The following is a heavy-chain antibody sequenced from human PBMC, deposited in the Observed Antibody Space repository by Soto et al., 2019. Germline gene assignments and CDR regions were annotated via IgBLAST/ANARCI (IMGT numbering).Heavy chain of an antibody. CDR2: IYYSGST. Sequence: QVQLQESGPGLVKPSQTLSLTCTFSGGSISSGGYYWSWIRQHPGKSLEWIGYIYYSGSTYYNPSLKSRVTISVDTSKNPFSLKLSSVAAADTAVYYCARDGRRSGDAFDIWGQGTMVTVSS. CDR1: GGSISSGGYY. J-gene: IGHJ3*02. CDR3: ARDGRRSGDAFDI. D-gene: IGHD2-15*01. V-gene: IGHV4-31*03.